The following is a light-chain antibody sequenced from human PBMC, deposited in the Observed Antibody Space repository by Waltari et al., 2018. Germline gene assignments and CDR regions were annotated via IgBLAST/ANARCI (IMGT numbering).Light chain of an antibody. Sequence: QSALTQLRSVSGSPGQSVTMSCAGTGSDVGDFNSVAWYQQHPGKAPKLVIFDGSKRPSVVPYRFSGSKSGTSASLTVSGLQAEDEADYYCCSYAGIWVFGGGTKLTVL. CDR2: DGS. CDR3: CSYAGIWV. J-gene: IGLJ3*02. CDR1: GSDVGDFNS. V-gene: IGLV2-11*01.